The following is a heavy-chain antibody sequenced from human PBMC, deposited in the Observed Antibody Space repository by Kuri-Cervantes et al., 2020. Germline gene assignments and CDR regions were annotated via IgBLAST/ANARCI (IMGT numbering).Heavy chain of an antibody. CDR3: AKVESLGAYFDY. D-gene: IGHD3-16*01. CDR2: ESNDGSNK. CDR1: AFTFSTYS. V-gene: IGHV3-30-3*01. Sequence: GESLKISCAASAFTFSTYSMHWVRQAPGKGLEWVAVESNDGSNKYYADSVKGRFTVSRDNSKNTLYLQMNSLRAEDTAVYYCAKVESLGAYFDYWGQGTLVTVSS. J-gene: IGHJ4*02.